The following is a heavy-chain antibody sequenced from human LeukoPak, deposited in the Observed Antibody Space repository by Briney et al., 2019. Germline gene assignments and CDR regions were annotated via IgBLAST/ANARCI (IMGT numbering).Heavy chain of an antibody. CDR2: IYHSGST. D-gene: IGHD3-10*01. CDR3: ASRASGSGNRARFDP. CDR1: GGSISSSNW. J-gene: IGHJ5*02. Sequence: SETLSLTCAVSGGSISSSNWWSWVRQPPGKGLEWIGEIYHSGSTNYNPSLKSRVTISVDKSKNQFSLKLSSVTAADTAVYYCASRASGSGNRARFDPWGQGTLVTVSS. V-gene: IGHV4-4*02.